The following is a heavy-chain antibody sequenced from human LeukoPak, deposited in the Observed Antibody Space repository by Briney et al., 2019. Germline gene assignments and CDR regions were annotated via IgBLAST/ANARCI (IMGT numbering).Heavy chain of an antibody. CDR1: GYSFTSSW. Sequence: GESLKISCKGSGYSFTSSWINWVRQMPGKGLEWMGRIDPSDSYTNYSLSSQGHVTISADKSISTAYLQWSSLKASDTAMYYCAREYYDILTGYYLDYWGQGTLVTVSS. D-gene: IGHD3-9*01. J-gene: IGHJ4*02. CDR2: IDPSDSYT. V-gene: IGHV5-10-1*01. CDR3: AREYYDILTGYYLDY.